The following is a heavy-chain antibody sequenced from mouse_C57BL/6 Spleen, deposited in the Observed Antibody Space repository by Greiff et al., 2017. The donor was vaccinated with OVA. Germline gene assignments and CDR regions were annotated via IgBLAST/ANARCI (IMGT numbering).Heavy chain of an antibody. Sequence: VQLQQSGPELVKPGASVKISCKASGYTFTDYYMNWVKQSHGKSLEWIGDINPNNGGTSYNQKFKGKATLTVDKSSSTAYMELRSLTSEDSAVYYCARDISNYWGQGTTLTVSS. V-gene: IGHV1-26*01. CDR2: INPNNGGT. CDR3: ARDISNY. J-gene: IGHJ2*01. CDR1: GYTFTDYY.